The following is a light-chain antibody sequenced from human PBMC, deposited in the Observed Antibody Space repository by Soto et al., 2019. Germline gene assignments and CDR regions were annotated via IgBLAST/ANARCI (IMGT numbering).Light chain of an antibody. CDR2: DVS. J-gene: IGLJ1*01. CDR1: SSDIGDYNY. V-gene: IGLV2-14*01. CDR3: CSYTRSGTLI. Sequence: QSVLTQPASVSGSPGQSITISCVGTSSDIGDYNYVSWYQQHPGKVPKVIIYDVSNRPSGVSYRFSATKSGNTASPTISGLQAXDEADYYCCSYTRSGTLIFGTGTKVTVL.